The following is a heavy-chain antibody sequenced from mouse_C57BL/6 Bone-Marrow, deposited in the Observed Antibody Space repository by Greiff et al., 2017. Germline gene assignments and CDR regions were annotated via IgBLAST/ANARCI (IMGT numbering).Heavy chain of an antibody. D-gene: IGHD3-2*02. CDR1: GYTFTSYW. CDR2: IDPSDSYT. CDR3: ARGSGLPWFAY. Sequence: VQLQQPGAELVMPGASVKLSCKASGYTFTSYWMHWVKQRPGQGLEWIGEIDPSDSYTNYNQKFKGKSTLTVDKSSSTAYMQLSSLTSEDSAVYYCARGSGLPWFAYWGQGTLVNVSA. V-gene: IGHV1-69*01. J-gene: IGHJ3*01.